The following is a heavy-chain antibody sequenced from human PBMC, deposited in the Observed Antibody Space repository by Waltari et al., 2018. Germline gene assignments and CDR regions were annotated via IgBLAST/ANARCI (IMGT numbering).Heavy chain of an antibody. V-gene: IGHV1-8*01. J-gene: IGHJ3*02. CDR1: GYTFSTYD. CDR3: AREAWAFDI. Sequence: QVQLVQSGAEVKKPGASVKVSCKASGYTFSTYDIHWVRQATGQRLEWMGCMNPNNGNTGYSQEFQGRLTMTRDTSIDTAYMDLSSLRSEDTAVYYCAREAWAFDIWGQGTMVSVSS. CDR2: MNPNNGNT. D-gene: IGHD2-21*01.